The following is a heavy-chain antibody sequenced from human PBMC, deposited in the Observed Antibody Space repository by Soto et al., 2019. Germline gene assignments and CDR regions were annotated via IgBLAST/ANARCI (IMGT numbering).Heavy chain of an antibody. J-gene: IGHJ6*03. CDR1: GYTFTGYY. CDR2: INPNSGGT. Sequence: QVQLVQSGAEVKKPGASVKVSCKASGYTFTGYYMHWVRQAPGQGIEWMGWINPNSGGTNYAQKFHGWINMTEDTTISLAFMEVSRLRSDDTAVYCWAGGGVVVAAASRGYYYMDVWGKGTMVTVSS. CDR3: AGGGVVVAAASRGYYYMDV. D-gene: IGHD2-15*01. V-gene: IGHV1-2*04.